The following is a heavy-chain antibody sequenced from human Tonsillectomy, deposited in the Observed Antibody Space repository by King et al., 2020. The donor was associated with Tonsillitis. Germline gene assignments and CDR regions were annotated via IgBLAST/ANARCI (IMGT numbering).Heavy chain of an antibody. D-gene: IGHD5-18*01. J-gene: IGHJ4*02. CDR2: LFSGRST. CDR1: GFTVSSNY. V-gene: IGHV3-53*01. Sequence: QLVQSGGGLIQPGGSLRLSCAASGFTVSSNYMNWVRQAPGKGLEWVSVLFSGRSTYYADSVKGRFTISRDNSKNMLFLQMNSLRAEDTAVYYSARGPDTATLYYFDYWGQGTLVTVSS. CDR3: ARGPDTATLYYFDY.